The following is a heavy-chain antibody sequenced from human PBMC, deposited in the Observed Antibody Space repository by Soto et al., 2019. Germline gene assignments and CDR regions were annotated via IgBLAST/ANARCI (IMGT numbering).Heavy chain of an antibody. CDR2: ISGSGGST. J-gene: IGHJ4*02. CDR1: GFTFSSYA. V-gene: IGHV3-23*01. CDR3: AKHRSSSSWSIDY. D-gene: IGHD6-13*01. Sequence: EVQLLESGGGLVQPGGSLRLSCAASGFTFSSYAMSWVRQAPGKGLAWVSAISGSGGSTYYADSVKGRFTISRDNSKNTLYLQMNSLRAEDTAVYYCAKHRSSSSWSIDYWGQGTLVTVSS.